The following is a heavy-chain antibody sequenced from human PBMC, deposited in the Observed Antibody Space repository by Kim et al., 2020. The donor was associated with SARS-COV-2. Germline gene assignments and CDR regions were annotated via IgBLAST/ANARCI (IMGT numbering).Heavy chain of an antibody. CDR1: GFTFSSYG. V-gene: IGHV3-30*18. CDR3: AKGDDSSGTDAFDI. J-gene: IGHJ3*02. Sequence: GGSLRLSCAASGFTFSSYGMHWVRQAPGKGLEWVAVISYDGSNKYYADSVKGRFTISRDNSKNTLYLQMNSLRAEDTAVYYCAKGDDSSGTDAFDIWGQGTMGTPS. CDR2: ISYDGSNK. D-gene: IGHD3-22*01.